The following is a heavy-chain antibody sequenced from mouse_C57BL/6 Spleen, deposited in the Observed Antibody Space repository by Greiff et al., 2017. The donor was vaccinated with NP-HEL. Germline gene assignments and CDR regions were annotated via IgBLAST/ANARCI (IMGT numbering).Heavy chain of an antibody. CDR2: INPSSGYT. Sequence: QVQLQQSGAELARPGASVKMSCKASGYTFTSYTMHWVKQRPGQGLEWIGYINPSSGYTKYNQKFKDKATLTADKSSSTAYMQLSSLTSEDSAVYYCARLPTTVVAGGFDYWGQGTTLTVSS. CDR3: ARLPTTVVAGGFDY. CDR1: GYTFTSYT. J-gene: IGHJ2*01. V-gene: IGHV1-4*01. D-gene: IGHD1-1*01.